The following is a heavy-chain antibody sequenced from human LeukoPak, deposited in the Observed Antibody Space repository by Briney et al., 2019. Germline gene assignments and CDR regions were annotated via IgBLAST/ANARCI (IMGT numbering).Heavy chain of an antibody. D-gene: IGHD1-26*01. CDR2: IYSGGST. CDR1: GFTVSSNY. CDR3: ARVEWELLLGVYY. V-gene: IGHV3-66*01. Sequence: PGGSLRLSCAASGFTVSSNYMSWVRQAPGKGLEWVSVIYSGGSTYYADSVKGRFTISRDDSKNTLYLQMNSLRAEDTAVYYCARVEWELLLGVYYWGQGTLVTVSS. J-gene: IGHJ4*02.